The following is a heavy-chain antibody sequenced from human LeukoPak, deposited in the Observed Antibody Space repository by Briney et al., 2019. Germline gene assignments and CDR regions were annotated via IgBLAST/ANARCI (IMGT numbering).Heavy chain of an antibody. D-gene: IGHD5-12*01. J-gene: IGHJ6*02. V-gene: IGHV3-11*01. CDR1: GFTFSDYY. CDR3: ARPPTKYYYYGMDA. Sequence: GGSLRLSCAASGFTFSDYYMSWIRQAPGKGLEWVSYISSSGSTIYYADSVKGRFTISRDNAKNSLYLQMNSLRAEDTAVYYCARPPTKYYYYGMDAWGQGTTVTVSS. CDR2: ISSSGSTI.